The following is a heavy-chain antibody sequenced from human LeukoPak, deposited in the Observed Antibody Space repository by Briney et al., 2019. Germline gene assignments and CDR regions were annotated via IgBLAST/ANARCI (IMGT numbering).Heavy chain of an antibody. CDR2: TYYDSKWNN. J-gene: IGHJ3*02. CDR3: ARYKWGAGRSFDI. Sequence: SQTPSLTCAISGDSVSTNDIAWNWIRQPPSRGLEWLGRTYYDSKWNNDYAVSMRSRLIVTPDTSKNQFSLQLNSVTPEDTAVYFCARYKWGAGRSFDIWGQGTAVIVSS. V-gene: IGHV6-1*01. CDR1: GDSVSTNDIA. D-gene: IGHD1-20*01.